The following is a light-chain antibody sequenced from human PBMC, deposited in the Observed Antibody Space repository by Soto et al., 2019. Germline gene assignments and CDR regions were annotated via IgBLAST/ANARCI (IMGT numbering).Light chain of an antibody. V-gene: IGLV2-8*01. CDR3: SSFSGSNNYV. CDR1: SSDVGDYHF. Sequence: QSALTQPPSASGSPGQSVTISCTGTSSDVGDYHFVSWYQQHPGKAPKLMIYEVSERPSGVPDRFSGSKSGNTASLTVSGLQAEDEADYYCSSFSGSNNYVFGTGTKLTVL. CDR2: EVS. J-gene: IGLJ1*01.